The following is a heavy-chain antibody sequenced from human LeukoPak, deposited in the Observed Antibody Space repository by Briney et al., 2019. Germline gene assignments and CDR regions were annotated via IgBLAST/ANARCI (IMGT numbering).Heavy chain of an antibody. CDR2: ISHIGST. D-gene: IGHD6-13*01. Sequence: KPSETPSLTCTVSGGPLSGYYWGWIPPPPRKGLEWLGYISHIGSTNYSPSLKSRITISVDTSKNQFSLKLTSVTAADTAVYYCARQNPAAAGQGLDYWGQGALVTVSS. CDR1: GGPLSGYY. V-gene: IGHV4-59*08. J-gene: IGHJ4*02. CDR3: ARQNPAAAGQGLDY.